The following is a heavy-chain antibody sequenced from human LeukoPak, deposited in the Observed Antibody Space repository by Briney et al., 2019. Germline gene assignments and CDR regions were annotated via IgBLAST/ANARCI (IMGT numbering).Heavy chain of an antibody. CDR2: ISYDGSNK. CDR1: GFTFSSYA. J-gene: IGHJ1*01. D-gene: IGHD6-13*01. CDR3: ARGYSSSWYDPPFQH. V-gene: IGHV3-30*04. Sequence: PGGSLRLSCAASGFTFSSYAMHWVRQAPGKGLEWVAVISYDGSNKYYADSVKGRFTISRDNSKNTLYLQMNSLRAEDTAVYYCARGYSSSWYDPPFQHWGQGTLVTVSS.